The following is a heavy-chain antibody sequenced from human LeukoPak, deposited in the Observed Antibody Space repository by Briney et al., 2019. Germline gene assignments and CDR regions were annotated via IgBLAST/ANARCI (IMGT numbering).Heavy chain of an antibody. CDR2: INPNSGGT. CDR1: GYTFTGYY. D-gene: IGHD3-3*01. Sequence: GASLKLSCKASGYTFTGYYMHWVRQAPGQGLEWMGWINPNSGGTNYAQKFQGRVTMTRDTSISTAYMELSRLRSDDTAVYYCARDRAPLGDFWSGYYPPEIDYFDYWGQGTLVTVSS. CDR3: ARDRAPLGDFWSGYYPPEIDYFDY. J-gene: IGHJ4*02. V-gene: IGHV1-2*02.